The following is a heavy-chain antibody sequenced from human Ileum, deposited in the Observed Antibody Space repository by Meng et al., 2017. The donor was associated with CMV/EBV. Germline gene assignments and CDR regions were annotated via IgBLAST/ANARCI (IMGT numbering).Heavy chain of an antibody. Sequence: GESLKISCAASGFIFSTYTIHWVRQAPGKGLEWVSSISSSSAHIYYADSLEGRLTISRDNAKNSLYLQMNSLRAEDTAVYYCARTRGYSHGFDYWGQGTLVTVSS. V-gene: IGHV3-21*01. J-gene: IGHJ4*02. CDR2: ISSSSAHI. CDR1: GFIFSTYT. D-gene: IGHD5-18*01. CDR3: ARTRGYSHGFDY.